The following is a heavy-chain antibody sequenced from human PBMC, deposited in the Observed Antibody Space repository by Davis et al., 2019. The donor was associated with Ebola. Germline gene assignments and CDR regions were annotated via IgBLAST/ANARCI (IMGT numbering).Heavy chain of an antibody. CDR3: AREVDFWSLGDV. J-gene: IGHJ6*02. CDR1: GYTFTSYA. V-gene: IGHV1-3*01. Sequence: AASVKVSCKASGYTFTSYAMHWVRQAPGQRLEWMGWINAGNGNTKYSQKFQGRVTITRDTSASTAYMELSSLRAEDTAVYYCAREVDFWSLGDVWGQGTTVTVSS. CDR2: INAGNGNT. D-gene: IGHD3-3*01.